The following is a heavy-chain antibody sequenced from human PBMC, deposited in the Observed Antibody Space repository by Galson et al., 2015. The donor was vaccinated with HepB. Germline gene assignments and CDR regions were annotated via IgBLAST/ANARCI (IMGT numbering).Heavy chain of an antibody. D-gene: IGHD5-12*01. CDR2: TYYNGDT. V-gene: IGHV4-59*12. CDR1: GVSIGLYP. Sequence: ETLSLTCTVSGVSIGLYPCTWIRQSPGKGLEYIGSTYYNGDTNYRPSLKSRVTISIDTSKNQFYLTLTSVTAADTAVYYCVRDSLSGYEHNWFDTWGQGILVTVSS. CDR3: VRDSLSGYEHNWFDT. J-gene: IGHJ5*02.